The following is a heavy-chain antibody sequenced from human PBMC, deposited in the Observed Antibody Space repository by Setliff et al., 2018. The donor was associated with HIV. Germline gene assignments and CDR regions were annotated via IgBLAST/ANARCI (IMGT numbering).Heavy chain of an antibody. CDR3: ARGEACGGGCHYAFEL. D-gene: IGHD2-21*02. Sequence: SETLSLTCTVSGDSISSDFYWGWIRQPPGKGLEWIASIYHSGNTYYMPSLQSRVTISVDMSKDQFSLKLNSVTAADTAVYYCARGEACGGGCHYAFELWGRGTMVTVSS. V-gene: IGHV4-38-2*02. CDR2: IYHSGNT. J-gene: IGHJ3*01. CDR1: GDSISSDFY.